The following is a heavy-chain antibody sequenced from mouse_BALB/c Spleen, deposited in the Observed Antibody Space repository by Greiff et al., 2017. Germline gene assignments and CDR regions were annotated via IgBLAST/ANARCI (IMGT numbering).Heavy chain of an antibody. CDR3: ARGNPAWFAY. Sequence: EVQLKESGAELVKPGASVKLSCTASGFNIKDTYMHWVKQRPEQGLEWIGRIDPANGNTKYDPKFQGKATITADTSSNTAYLQLSSLTSEDTAVYYCARGNPAWFAYWGQGTLVTVSA. CDR1: GFNIKDTY. D-gene: IGHD2-1*01. CDR2: IDPANGNT. J-gene: IGHJ3*01. V-gene: IGHV14-3*02.